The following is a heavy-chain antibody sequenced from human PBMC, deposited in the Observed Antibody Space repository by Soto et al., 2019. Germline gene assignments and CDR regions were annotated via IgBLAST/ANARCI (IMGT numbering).Heavy chain of an antibody. V-gene: IGHV4-39*01. Sequence: SETLSLTCTVSGGSISSSSYYWGWIRQPPGKGLEWIGSIYYSGSTYYNPSLKSRVTISVDTSKNQFSLKLSSVTAADTAVYYCARQIGNYYGSGSYFFLPWGQGTLVTVSS. J-gene: IGHJ5*02. CDR3: ARQIGNYYGSGSYFFLP. CDR2: IYYSGST. D-gene: IGHD3-10*01. CDR1: GGSISSSSYY.